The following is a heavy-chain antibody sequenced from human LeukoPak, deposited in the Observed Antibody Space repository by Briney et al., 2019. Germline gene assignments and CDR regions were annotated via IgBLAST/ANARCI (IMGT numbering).Heavy chain of an antibody. Sequence: PGGSLRLSCAVSGFAFSDSYMSWIRQAPGKGLEWLSYLSSSDTSIYYADSVKGRFTISRDNAKNSLYLQMNSLRAEDTAVYYCAPGGPYYFDYWGQGALVIVSS. J-gene: IGHJ4*02. CDR3: APGGPYYFDY. D-gene: IGHD3-16*01. V-gene: IGHV3-11*01. CDR2: LSSSDTSI. CDR1: GFAFSDSY.